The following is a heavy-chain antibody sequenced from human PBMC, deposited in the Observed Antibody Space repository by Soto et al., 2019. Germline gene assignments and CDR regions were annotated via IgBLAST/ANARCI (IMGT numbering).Heavy chain of an antibody. D-gene: IGHD3-10*02. V-gene: IGHV4-59*01. CDR3: ARGHVWLDD. CDR1: PVSLSGFY. Sequence: SETLSLTCAVSPVSLSGFYWSWIRQPPGKGLEYIGYIYYSGSTYYNPSLQSRVTLSLDSSKNQFSLELTSVTAADTAIYYCARGHVWLDDWGQGTLDIGSS. CDR2: IYYSGST. J-gene: IGHJ5*02.